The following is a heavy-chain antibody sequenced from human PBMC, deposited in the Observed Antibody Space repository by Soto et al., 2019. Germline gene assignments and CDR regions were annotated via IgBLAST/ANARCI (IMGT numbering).Heavy chain of an antibody. J-gene: IGHJ6*02. CDR1: GFTFSSYG. CDR2: ISYDGSNK. V-gene: IGHV3-30*18. Sequence: PGGSLRLSCAASGFTFSSYGMHWVRQAPGRGLEWVAVISYDGSNKYYADSVKGRFTISRDNSKNTLYLQMNSLRAEDTAVYYCAKDRRGGSYYEYYYGMDVWGQGTTVTAP. CDR3: AKDRRGGSYYEYYYGMDV. D-gene: IGHD1-26*01.